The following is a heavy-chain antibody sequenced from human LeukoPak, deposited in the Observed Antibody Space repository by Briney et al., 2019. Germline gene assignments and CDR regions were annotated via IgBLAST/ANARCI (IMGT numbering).Heavy chain of an antibody. Sequence: PSETLSLTCAVYGGSFSGYYWSWIRQPPGKGLEWIGEINHSGSTNYNPSLKSRVTISVDTSKNQFSLKPSSVTAADTAVYYCAVPSSIAARPFDDWGQGTLVTVSS. D-gene: IGHD6-6*01. CDR3: AVPSSIAARPFDD. V-gene: IGHV4-34*01. J-gene: IGHJ4*02. CDR1: GGSFSGYY. CDR2: INHSGST.